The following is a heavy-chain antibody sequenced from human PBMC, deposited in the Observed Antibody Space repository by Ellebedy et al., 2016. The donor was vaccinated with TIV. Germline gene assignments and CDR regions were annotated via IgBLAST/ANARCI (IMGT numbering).Heavy chain of an antibody. V-gene: IGHV3-30-3*01. CDR1: GFTFNSYA. D-gene: IGHD6-13*01. CDR3: ARDLKKRAAAGTELDY. J-gene: IGHJ4*02. CDR2: VSYDGSNK. Sequence: PGGSLRLSCAASGFTFNSYAIHWVRQAPGKGLEGVAVVSYDGSNKYYAASVKGRFTISRDNSKKTLYLQMNSLRAEDTAVYYCARDLKKRAAAGTELDYWGQGTLVTVSS.